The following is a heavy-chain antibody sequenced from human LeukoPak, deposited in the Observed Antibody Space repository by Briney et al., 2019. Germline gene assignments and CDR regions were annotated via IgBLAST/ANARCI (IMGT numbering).Heavy chain of an antibody. V-gene: IGHV3-7*01. CDR3: AGDAGTMIHY. Sequence: GGSLRLSCAASGFTFTIYWMSWVRQAPGKGLEWVANIKQDGSEKYYVDSVKGRFTISRDNAKNTLYLQMSSLRAEDTAVYYCAGDAGTMIHYWGQGTLVTVSS. CDR2: IKQDGSEK. J-gene: IGHJ4*02. D-gene: IGHD3-22*01. CDR1: GFTFTIYW.